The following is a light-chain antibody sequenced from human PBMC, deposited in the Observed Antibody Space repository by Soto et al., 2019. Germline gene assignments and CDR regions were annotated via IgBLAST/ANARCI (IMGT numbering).Light chain of an antibody. CDR1: SSDGGGYNY. Sequence: QFALNQPASVFGSSGQSIIISCTGTSSDGGGYNYVSWYQQHPGKAPKLMIYEVSNRPSGVSNRFSGSKSGNTASLTISGLQAEDEADYYCSSYTSSSTRHVFGSGTTVTVL. J-gene: IGLJ1*01. CDR2: EVS. V-gene: IGLV2-14*01. CDR3: SSYTSSSTRHV.